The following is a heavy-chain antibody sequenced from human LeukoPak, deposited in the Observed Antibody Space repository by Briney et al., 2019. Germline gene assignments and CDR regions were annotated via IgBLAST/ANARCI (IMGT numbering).Heavy chain of an antibody. CDR3: ARIWRYGCFDY. CDR1: GGSISSGSYY. Sequence: SQTLSLTCTVSGGSISSGSYYWSWIRQPAGKGLEWIGRIYTSGSTNYNPSLKSRVTISVDTSKNQFSLKLSSVTAADTAVYYCARIWRYGCFDYWGQGTLVTVSS. D-gene: IGHD4-17*01. V-gene: IGHV4-61*02. CDR2: IYTSGST. J-gene: IGHJ4*02.